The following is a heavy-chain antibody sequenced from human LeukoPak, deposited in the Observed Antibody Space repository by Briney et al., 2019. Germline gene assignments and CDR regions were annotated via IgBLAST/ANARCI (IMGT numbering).Heavy chain of an antibody. Sequence: SETLSLTCTVSGDSISSYYWSWIRQPPGKGLEWIGYIYYSGCTNYSPSLKSRGTISVGTSKNQCSLKLSSVTAADTAVYYCARSERIIMILGGAFDIWGQGTVVTVSS. CDR2: IYYSGCT. CDR3: ARSERIIMILGGAFDI. J-gene: IGHJ3*02. V-gene: IGHV4-59*08. CDR1: GDSISSYY. D-gene: IGHD3-22*01.